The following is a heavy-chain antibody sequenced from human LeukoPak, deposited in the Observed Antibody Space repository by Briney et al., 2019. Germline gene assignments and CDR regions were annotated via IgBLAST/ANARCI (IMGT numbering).Heavy chain of an antibody. J-gene: IGHJ3*02. Sequence: PSETLSLTCAVSGGSFSGYYWSWIRQPPGKGLEWIGEINHSGSTNYNPSLKSRVTISVDTSKNQFSLKLSSVTAADTAVYYCARGAVASTEADAFDIWGQGTMVTVSS. CDR1: GGSFSGYY. D-gene: IGHD6-19*01. V-gene: IGHV4-34*01. CDR2: INHSGST. CDR3: ARGAVASTEADAFDI.